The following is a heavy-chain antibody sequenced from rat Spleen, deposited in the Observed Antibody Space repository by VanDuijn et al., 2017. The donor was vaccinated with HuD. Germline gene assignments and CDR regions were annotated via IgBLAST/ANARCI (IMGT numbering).Heavy chain of an antibody. Sequence: QVQLKESGPGLVQPSQTLSLTCTVAGFSLTSYNVHWVRQPPGKGLEWMGVIWNTGGTRYNSALKSRLSISKDTSKSQVFLKMNSLQTEDTATYYCAREVTTTFDYWGQGVMVTVSS. CDR1: GFSLTSYN. CDR2: IWNTGGT. D-gene: IGHD1-10*01. J-gene: IGHJ2*01. V-gene: IGHV2-41*01. CDR3: AREVTTTFDY.